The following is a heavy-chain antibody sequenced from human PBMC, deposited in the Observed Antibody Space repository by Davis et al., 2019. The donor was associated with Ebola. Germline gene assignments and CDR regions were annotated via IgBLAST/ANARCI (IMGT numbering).Heavy chain of an antibody. CDR3: ARDTSY. Sequence: MPSETLSLTCAVYGGSFSRYYWSWIRQPPGKGLEWIGYIYYSGSTNYNPSLKSRVTISVDTSKNQFSLKLSSVTAADTAVYYCARDTSYWGQGTLVTVSS. V-gene: IGHV4-59*01. CDR2: IYYSGST. CDR1: GGSFSRYY. J-gene: IGHJ4*02.